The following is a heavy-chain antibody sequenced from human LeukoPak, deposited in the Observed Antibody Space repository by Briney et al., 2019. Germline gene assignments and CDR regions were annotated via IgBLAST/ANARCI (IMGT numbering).Heavy chain of an antibody. CDR2: FDPEHGET. J-gene: IGHJ4*02. CDR1: GYTLTELS. D-gene: IGHD2-15*01. V-gene: IGHV1-24*01. Sequence: ASVKASCKVSGYTLTELSMHWVRQAPGKGLEWMGGFDPEHGETVYAQKFQGRLTMTEDTSTHTAYMELSSLRSDDTAVYYCATDPVGYCNANGCYSVDYWAQGTLVTVPS. CDR3: ATDPVGYCNANGCYSVDY.